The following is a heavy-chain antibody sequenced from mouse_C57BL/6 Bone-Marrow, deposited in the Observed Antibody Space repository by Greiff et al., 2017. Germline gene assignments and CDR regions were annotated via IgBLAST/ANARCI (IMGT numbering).Heavy chain of an antibody. Sequence: EVKLVESGGGLVQPGGSLKLSCAASGFTFSDYYMYWVRQTPEKRLEWVAYISNGGGSTYYPDTVKGRFTISRDNAKNTLYLQMSRLKSEDTAMYYCARPGDYDDWGQGTSATVSS. CDR1: GFTFSDYY. V-gene: IGHV5-12*01. D-gene: IGHD2-4*01. J-gene: IGHJ4*01. CDR3: ARPGDYDD. CDR2: ISNGGGST.